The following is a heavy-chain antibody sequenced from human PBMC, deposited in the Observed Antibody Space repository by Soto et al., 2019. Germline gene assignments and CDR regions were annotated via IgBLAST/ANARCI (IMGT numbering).Heavy chain of an antibody. CDR1: GFTFDDYA. CDR2: ISWDGGST. J-gene: IGHJ4*02. Sequence: GGSLRLSCAASGFTFDDYAMHWVRQAPGKGLEWVSLISWDGGSTYYADSVKGRFTISRDNSKNSLYLQMNSLRAEDTALYYCAKDAGYGSGSYYDYWGQGTRVTVSS. D-gene: IGHD3-10*01. CDR3: AKDAGYGSGSYYDY. V-gene: IGHV3-43D*03.